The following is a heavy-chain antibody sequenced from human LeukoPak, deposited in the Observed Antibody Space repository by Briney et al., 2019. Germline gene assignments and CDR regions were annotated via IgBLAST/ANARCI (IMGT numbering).Heavy chain of an antibody. D-gene: IGHD6-6*01. J-gene: IGHJ4*02. V-gene: IGHV1-2*02. Sequence: GASVKLSCKASGYTFTDYYMNWVRQAPGQRLEWMGWIHPNSGGTNYAQKFQGRVTMTRDTSISTAYMELSRLTFDDTAVYYCGRKSAARKTSEFDYWGQGTLVTVSS. CDR2: IHPNSGGT. CDR3: GRKSAARKTSEFDY. CDR1: GYTFTDYY.